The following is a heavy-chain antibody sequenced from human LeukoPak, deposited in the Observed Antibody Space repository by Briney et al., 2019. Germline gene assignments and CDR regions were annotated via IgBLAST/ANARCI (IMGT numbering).Heavy chain of an antibody. Sequence: SETLSLTCTVSGGSISSSSYYWGWIRQPPGKGLEWIGSIYYSGSTYYNPSLKSRVTISVDTSKNQFSLKLSSVTAADTAVYYCARDVVTAIPESGCFDYWGQGTLVTVSS. D-gene: IGHD2-21*02. CDR2: IYYSGST. J-gene: IGHJ4*02. V-gene: IGHV4-39*07. CDR1: GGSISSSSYY. CDR3: ARDVVTAIPESGCFDY.